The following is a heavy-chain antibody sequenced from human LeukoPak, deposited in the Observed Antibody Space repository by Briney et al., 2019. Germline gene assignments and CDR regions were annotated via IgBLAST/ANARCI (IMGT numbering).Heavy chain of an antibody. CDR1: GYTFTDYG. V-gene: IGHV1-18*01. CDR2: INPYNGNT. D-gene: IGHD2-2*01. Sequence: ASVKVSCKASGYTFTDYGVSWVRQAPGQGLEWMGWINPYNGNTNYAQKLQGRVTMTTDTSTNTAYMELRSLRSDDTAVYYCARVALVVPAAQRVNYYYDYYMHVWGKGTTVTVSS. J-gene: IGHJ6*03. CDR3: ARVALVVPAAQRVNYYYDYYMHV.